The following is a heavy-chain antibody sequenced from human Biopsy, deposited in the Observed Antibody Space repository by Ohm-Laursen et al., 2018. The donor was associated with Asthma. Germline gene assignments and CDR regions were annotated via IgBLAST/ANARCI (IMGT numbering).Heavy chain of an antibody. V-gene: IGHV3-9*01. CDR1: GFRFESFA. Sequence: SSLRLSCTASGFRFESFAMHWVRQAPGKGLEWVAGIGLDSGTTVYAGSVRGRFTISRDNAKKSAFLQLNSLRAEDSAFYYCGKGAAAAIAYPDSWGQGTLVTVSS. CDR2: IGLDSGTT. J-gene: IGHJ4*02. CDR3: GKGAAAAIAYPDS. D-gene: IGHD2-2*01.